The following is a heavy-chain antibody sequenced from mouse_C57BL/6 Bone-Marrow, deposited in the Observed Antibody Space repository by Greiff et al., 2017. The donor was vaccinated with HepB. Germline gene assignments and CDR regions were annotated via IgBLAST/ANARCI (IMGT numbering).Heavy chain of an antibody. CDR1: GYTFTSYW. J-gene: IGHJ3*01. V-gene: IGHV1-69*01. Sequence: QVQLQQPGAELVMPGASVKLSCKASGYTFTSYWMHWVKQRPGQGLEWIGEIDPSDSYTNYNQKFKGKSTLTVDKSSSTAYMQLSSLTSEDSAVYYCARGGLRPWCAYWGQGTLVTVSA. D-gene: IGHD2-4*01. CDR3: ARGGLRPWCAY. CDR2: IDPSDSYT.